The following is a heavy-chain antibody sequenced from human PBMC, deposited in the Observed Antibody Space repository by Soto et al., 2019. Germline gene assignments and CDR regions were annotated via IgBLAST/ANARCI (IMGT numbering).Heavy chain of an antibody. J-gene: IGHJ5*02. D-gene: IGHD3-3*01. Sequence: PSETPSLTCTVSGGSISSGGYCCICIRQRPGKGMEWIGYIYYSGSTYYNPSLKSRVTISVDTSKNQFSLKLSSVTAADTAVYYCARDGPSGWSGYSQQELGWFDPWGQGTLVTVSS. CDR2: IYYSGST. V-gene: IGHV4-31*03. CDR1: GGSISSGGYC. CDR3: ARDGPSGWSGYSQQELGWFDP.